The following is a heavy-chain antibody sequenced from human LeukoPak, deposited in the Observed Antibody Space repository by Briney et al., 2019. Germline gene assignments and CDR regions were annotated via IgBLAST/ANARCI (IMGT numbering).Heavy chain of an antibody. CDR1: GFTFSSYA. V-gene: IGHV3-23*01. J-gene: IGHJ4*02. CDR2: ISGSGGST. D-gene: IGHD4-23*01. Sequence: GGSLRLSCAASGFTFSSYAMSWVRQASGKGLEWVSAISGSGGSTYYADSVKGRFTISRDNYKNTLYLQMNSLRAEDTAVYYCAKAQTTVVTQFFDYWGQGTLVTVSS. CDR3: AKAQTTVVTQFFDY.